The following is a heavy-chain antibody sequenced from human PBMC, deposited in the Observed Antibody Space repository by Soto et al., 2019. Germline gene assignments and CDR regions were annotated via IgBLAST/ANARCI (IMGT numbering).Heavy chain of an antibody. CDR3: ARQGSY. J-gene: IGHJ4*02. CDR2: IYFNGKT. Sequence: QLQLQESGPGLVKPSETLSLTCNVSGVSISDTSYYWGWIRQPPGKGLEWIGTIYFNGKTFYNPSHKSRLTISVDTSKNQISLRLTSVTAADTAVYYCARQGSYWGQGTLVAVSS. V-gene: IGHV4-39*01. CDR1: GVSISDTSYY.